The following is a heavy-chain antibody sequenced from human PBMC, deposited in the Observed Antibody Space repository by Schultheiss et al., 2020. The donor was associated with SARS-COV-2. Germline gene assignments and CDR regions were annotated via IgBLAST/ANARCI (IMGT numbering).Heavy chain of an antibody. J-gene: IGHJ6*02. V-gene: IGHV1-2*02. CDR1: GYTFTSYG. CDR3: AGFYTRPQTSPYYYYGMDV. CDR2: INPNSGGT. Sequence: ASVKVSCKASGYTFTSYGISWVRQAPGQGLEWMGWINPNSGGTNYAQKFQGRVTMTRDTSISTAYMELSRLRSDDTAVYYCAGFYTRPQTSPYYYYGMDVWGQGTTVTVSS.